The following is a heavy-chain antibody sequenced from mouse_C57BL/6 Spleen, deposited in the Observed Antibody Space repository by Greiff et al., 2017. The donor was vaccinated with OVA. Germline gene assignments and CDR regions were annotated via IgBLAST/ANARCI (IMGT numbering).Heavy chain of an antibody. D-gene: IGHD4-1*01. CDR1: GYAFSSSW. J-gene: IGHJ2*01. V-gene: IGHV1-82*01. CDR3: ARRELGRGFDY. CDR2: IYPGDGDT. Sequence: QVQLQQSGPELVKPGASVKISCKASGYAFSSSWMNWVKQRPGKGLEWIGRIYPGDGDTNYNGKFKGKATLTADKSSSTAYMQLSSLTSEDSAVYFCARRELGRGFDYWGQGTTLTVSS.